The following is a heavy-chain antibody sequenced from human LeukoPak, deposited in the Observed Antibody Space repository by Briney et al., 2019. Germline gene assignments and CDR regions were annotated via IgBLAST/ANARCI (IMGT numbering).Heavy chain of an antibody. CDR3: ARLYSSTSHRYALGYYIDV. CDR1: GRSVNSGNYY. D-gene: IGHD6-6*01. V-gene: IGHV4-39*01. J-gene: IGHJ6*03. CDR2: IDYAGNT. Sequence: SETLSLICTVSGRSVNSGNYYWAWIRKPPGTGLEWIGNIDYAGNTYYNASLKSRVTMSVDTSKNQFSLNLNSVTGTAVYYCARLYSSTSHRYALGYYIDVWGKGTTVTVSS.